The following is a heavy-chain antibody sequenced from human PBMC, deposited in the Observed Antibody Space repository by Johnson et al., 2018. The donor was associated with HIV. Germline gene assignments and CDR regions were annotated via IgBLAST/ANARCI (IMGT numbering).Heavy chain of an antibody. CDR1: GFTFSDYY. CDR2: ISSSGSTI. V-gene: IGHV3-11*04. D-gene: IGHD5-12*01. CDR3: ARVVAYDAFDI. Sequence: QVQLVESGGGLVQPGGSLRLSCAASGFTFSDYYMSWIRQAPGKGLEWVSYISSSGSTIYYADSVKGRFTISRDNAKNSLYLQMNSLRAEDSALCYCARVVAYDAFDIWGQGTMVTVSS. J-gene: IGHJ3*02.